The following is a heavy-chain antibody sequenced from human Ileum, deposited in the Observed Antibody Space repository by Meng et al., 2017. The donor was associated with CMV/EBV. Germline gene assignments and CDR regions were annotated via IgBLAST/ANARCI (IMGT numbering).Heavy chain of an antibody. V-gene: IGHV1-2*02. Sequence: ASVKVSCKASGYTFTCYYMHWVRQATGQGLEWMGWINPNSGGTNYAQKFQGRVTMTRDTSISTAYMELSRLRSDDTAVYYCARGGAAAETYYYYYGMDVWGQGTTVTVSS. CDR2: INPNSGGT. J-gene: IGHJ6*02. CDR1: GYTFTCYY. D-gene: IGHD2-2*01. CDR3: ARGGAAAETYYYYYGMDV.